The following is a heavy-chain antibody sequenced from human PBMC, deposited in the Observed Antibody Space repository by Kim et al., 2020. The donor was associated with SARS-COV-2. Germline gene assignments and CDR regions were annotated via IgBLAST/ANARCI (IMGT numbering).Heavy chain of an antibody. CDR2: ISPYNGNT. V-gene: IGHV1-18*01. Sequence: ASVKVSCKASGYTFTSYGISWVRQAPGQGLEWMGWISPYNGNTNYAQKLQGRVTMTTDTSTSTAYMELRSLRSDDTAVYYCARDLIAAAGINWFDPWGQGTLVTVSS. D-gene: IGHD6-13*01. CDR3: ARDLIAAAGINWFDP. J-gene: IGHJ5*02. CDR1: GYTFTSYG.